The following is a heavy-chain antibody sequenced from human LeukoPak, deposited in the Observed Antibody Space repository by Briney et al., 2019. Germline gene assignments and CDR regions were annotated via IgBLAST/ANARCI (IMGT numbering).Heavy chain of an antibody. J-gene: IGHJ6*02. CDR2: MNPNSGNT. D-gene: IGHD1-7*01. CDR3: AREDGTIHYYYYGMDV. V-gene: IGHV1-8*01. Sequence: ASVKVSCKASGYTFTSYDINWVRQATGQGLEWMGWMNPNSGNTGYAQKFQGRVTMTRNTSISTAYMELSSLRSEDTAVYYCAREDGTIHYYYYGMDVWGQGTTVTVSS. CDR1: GYTFTSYD.